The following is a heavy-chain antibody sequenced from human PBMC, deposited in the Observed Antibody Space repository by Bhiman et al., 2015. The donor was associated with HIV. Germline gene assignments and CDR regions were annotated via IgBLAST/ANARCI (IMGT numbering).Heavy chain of an antibody. J-gene: IGHJ6*03. CDR3: AKDLMGRGNYYYYYYMDV. Sequence: VQLVESGGGLVQPGRSLRLSCTASGFTFGDFAMSWVRQAPGKGLEWVAVMSYDGSNKYYADSVKGRFTISRDNSKNTLYLQMNSLRADDTAVYYCAKDLMGRGNYYYYYYMDVWGKGTTVTVSS. CDR1: GFTFGDFA. V-gene: IGHV3-30*04. D-gene: IGHD3-10*01. CDR2: MSYDGSNK.